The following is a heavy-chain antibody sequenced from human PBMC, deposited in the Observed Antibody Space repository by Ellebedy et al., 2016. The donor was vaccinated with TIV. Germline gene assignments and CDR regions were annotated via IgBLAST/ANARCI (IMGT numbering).Heavy chain of an antibody. CDR2: ISHDGNGV. CDR1: GLTLRNNP. D-gene: IGHD6-19*01. J-gene: IGHJ4*02. V-gene: IGHV3-30*04. Sequence: PGGSLRLSCEGSGLTLRNNPMHWVRQAPGKGLEWVAVISHDGNGVSYAASVKGRFTISRDNSKDTLYLQMDSLRPEDTAVYYCAREFHSSGRAGVFDHWGQGGLVTVAP. CDR3: AREFHSSGRAGVFDH.